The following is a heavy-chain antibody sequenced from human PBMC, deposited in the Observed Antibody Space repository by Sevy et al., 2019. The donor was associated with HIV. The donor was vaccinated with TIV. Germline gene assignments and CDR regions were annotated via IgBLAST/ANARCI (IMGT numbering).Heavy chain of an antibody. CDR3: ATEGTGGQRAGFDF. J-gene: IGHJ4*02. CDR2: IGVRGDT. V-gene: IGHV3-13*01. Sequence: GGSLRLSCAASGFTFNKYDMHWVRQPTGKGLEWLSGIGVRGDTHYPGAVKGRFTISRENAKNSLYLQMDDLRAGDTAVYYCATEGTGGQRAGFDFWGQGTLVTVSS. CDR1: GFTFNKYD. D-gene: IGHD7-27*01.